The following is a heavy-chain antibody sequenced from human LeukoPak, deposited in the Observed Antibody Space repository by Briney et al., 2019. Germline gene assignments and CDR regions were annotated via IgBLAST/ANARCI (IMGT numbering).Heavy chain of an antibody. D-gene: IGHD4-11*01. Sequence: SETLSLTCTVSGGSISSYYWSWIRQPPGKGLEWIGYIYYSGSTNYNPSLKSRVTISVDTSKNQFSLKLSSVTAADTPVYYCARLQGDGSKLMTTFDYWGQGTLVTVSS. J-gene: IGHJ4*02. CDR1: GGSISSYY. V-gene: IGHV4-59*08. CDR2: IYYSGST. CDR3: ARLQGDGSKLMTTFDY.